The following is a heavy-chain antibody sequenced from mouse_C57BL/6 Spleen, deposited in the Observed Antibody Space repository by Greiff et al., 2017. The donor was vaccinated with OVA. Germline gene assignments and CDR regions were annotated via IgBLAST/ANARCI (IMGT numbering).Heavy chain of an antibody. V-gene: IGHV1-64*01. D-gene: IGHD2-4*01. Sequence: VKLMEPGAELVKPGASVKLSCKASGYTFTSYWMHWVKQRPGQGLEWIGMIHPNSGSTNYNEKFKSKATLTVDKSSSTAYMQLSSLTSEDSAVYYCARSYDFYYFDYWGQGTTLTVSS. J-gene: IGHJ2*01. CDR1: GYTFTSYW. CDR2: IHPNSGST. CDR3: ARSYDFYYFDY.